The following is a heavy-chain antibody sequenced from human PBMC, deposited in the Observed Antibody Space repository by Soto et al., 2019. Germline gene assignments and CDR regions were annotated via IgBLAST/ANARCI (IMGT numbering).Heavy chain of an antibody. CDR2: IISIFGTA. J-gene: IGHJ6*02. D-gene: IGHD1-26*01. CDR1: GCTFSSYA. CDR3: ARPFSGSYLYYYYYGMDV. Sequence: SVKVSCKASGCTFSSYAISCVRQAPGQVLEWMGGIISIFGTANYAQKFQGRVTITADESTSTAYMELSSLRSEDTAVYYCARPFSGSYLYYYYYGMDVWGQGTTVTVSS. V-gene: IGHV1-69*13.